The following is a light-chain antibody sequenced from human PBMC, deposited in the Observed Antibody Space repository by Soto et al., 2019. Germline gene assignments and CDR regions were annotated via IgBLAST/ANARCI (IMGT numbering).Light chain of an antibody. V-gene: IGKV3-11*01. Sequence: EIVLTQSPATLSLSPGERATLSCRASQSVSGKLAWYQQKVGQAPRLLIYDASNRATGIPARFSASGSGTDFTLTISSLEPEDFAVYYCQQRGGWPLTFGGGTKVEIK. J-gene: IGKJ4*01. CDR3: QQRGGWPLT. CDR1: QSVSGK. CDR2: DAS.